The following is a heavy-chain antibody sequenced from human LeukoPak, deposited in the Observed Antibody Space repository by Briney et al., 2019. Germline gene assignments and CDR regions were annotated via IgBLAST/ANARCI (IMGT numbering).Heavy chain of an antibody. J-gene: IGHJ4*02. CDR3: ARDKYGSGTAFDY. D-gene: IGHD3-10*01. CDR2: IYHSGST. Sequence: SETLSLTCAVSGGSISSSNWWSWVRQPPGKGLQWIGEIYHSGSTNHNPSLKSRVTISVDKSKNQFSLKLSSVTAADTAVYYCARDKYGSGTAFDYWGQGALVTVSS. CDR1: GGSISSSNW. V-gene: IGHV4-4*02.